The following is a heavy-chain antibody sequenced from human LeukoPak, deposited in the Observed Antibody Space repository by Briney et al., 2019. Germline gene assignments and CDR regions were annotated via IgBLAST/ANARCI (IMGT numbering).Heavy chain of an antibody. Sequence: SETLSLTCTVSGGSISTGNYYWGWIRQPPGKGLEWIGNIFYSGSTYYSPSLRSRVTISLDTSRNQFSLKVSSVTAADTGVYYCARGTRGGVPYSSGWPAVPYYYYMDVWGKGTTVTVSS. CDR1: GGSISTGNYY. V-gene: IGHV4-39*07. CDR2: IFYSGST. CDR3: ARGTRGGVPYSSGWPAVPYYYYMDV. D-gene: IGHD6-19*01. J-gene: IGHJ6*03.